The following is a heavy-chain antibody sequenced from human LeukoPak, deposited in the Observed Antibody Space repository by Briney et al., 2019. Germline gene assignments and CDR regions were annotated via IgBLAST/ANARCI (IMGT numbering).Heavy chain of an antibody. D-gene: IGHD6-13*01. CDR1: GFTFSSYW. CDR3: ARDQIAAAGWFDY. J-gene: IGHJ4*02. V-gene: IGHV3-7*01. CDR2: IKQDGSEK. Sequence: GGSLRLSCAASGFTFSSYWMSWVRQAPGKGLEWVANIKQDGSEKYYVDSVKGRFTISRDNAKNPLYLQMNSLRAEDTAVYYCARDQIAAAGWFDYWGQGTLVTVSS.